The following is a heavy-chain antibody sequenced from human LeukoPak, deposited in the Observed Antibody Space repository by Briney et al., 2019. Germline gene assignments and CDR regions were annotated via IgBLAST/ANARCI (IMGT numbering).Heavy chain of an antibody. CDR1: GFTVSSNY. J-gene: IGHJ4*02. CDR3: ASMVRGGGPYDY. CDR2: ISGSGGST. Sequence: GGSLRLSCAASGFTVSSNYMGWVRQAPGKGLEWVSAISGSGGSTYYADSVKGRFTISRDNSKNTLYLQMNSLRAEDTAVYYCASMVRGGGPYDYWGQGALVTVSS. V-gene: IGHV3-23*01. D-gene: IGHD3-10*01.